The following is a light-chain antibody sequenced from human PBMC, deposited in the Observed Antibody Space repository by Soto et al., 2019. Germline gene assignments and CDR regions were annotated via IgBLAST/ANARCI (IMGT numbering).Light chain of an antibody. V-gene: IGKV1-9*01. CDR3: QQLNTYPPWT. CDR1: QDISSY. J-gene: IGKJ1*01. CDR2: GAS. Sequence: DIQLTQSPSFLSASVGDRVTIACRASQDISSYLAWYQQRPGQAPKLLIFGASTLQSGVPSRFSGSGSATEFTLTISSLQPEDCATYYCQQLNTYPPWTFGQGTKVEIK.